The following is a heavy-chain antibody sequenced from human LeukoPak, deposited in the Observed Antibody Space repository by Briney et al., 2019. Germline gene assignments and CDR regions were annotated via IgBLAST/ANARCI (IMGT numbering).Heavy chain of an antibody. D-gene: IGHD6-13*01. J-gene: IGHJ3*02. V-gene: IGHV1-24*01. CDR1: GYTLTELS. Sequence: ASVMVSCKVSGYTLTELSMHWVRQAPGKGLEWMGGFDPEDGETIYAQKFQGRVTMTEDTSTDTAYMELSSLRSEDTAVYYCATTRPPPGYSSSWYAFDIWGQGTMVTVSS. CDR2: FDPEDGET. CDR3: ATTRPPPGYSSSWYAFDI.